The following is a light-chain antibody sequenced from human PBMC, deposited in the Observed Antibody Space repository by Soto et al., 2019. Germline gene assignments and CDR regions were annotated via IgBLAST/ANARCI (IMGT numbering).Light chain of an antibody. J-gene: IGKJ5*01. CDR1: QSVNSK. CDR3: QQYGSSPPIT. Sequence: EIVMTQSPATLSVSPGERATLSCRASQSVNSKLAWYQQKPGRAPRLLIYGASTRATGIPARFSGSGSGTDFTLTISRLEPEDFAVYYCQQYGSSPPITFGQGTRLEIK. V-gene: IGKV3-15*01. CDR2: GAS.